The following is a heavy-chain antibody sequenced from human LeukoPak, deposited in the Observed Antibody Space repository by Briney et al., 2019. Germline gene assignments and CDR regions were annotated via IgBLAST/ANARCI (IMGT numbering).Heavy chain of an antibody. Sequence: GGSLRHSCAASGFTFSSYSMNWVRQAPGKGLEWVSSISGSSGNTYYADSVKGRFTISRDNAKKSLYLEMNSLRAEDTAVYYCARDSYGDYYFDYWGQGTLVTVSS. CDR2: ISGSSGNT. J-gene: IGHJ4*02. CDR1: GFTFSSYS. V-gene: IGHV3-21*01. CDR3: ARDSYGDYYFDY. D-gene: IGHD4-17*01.